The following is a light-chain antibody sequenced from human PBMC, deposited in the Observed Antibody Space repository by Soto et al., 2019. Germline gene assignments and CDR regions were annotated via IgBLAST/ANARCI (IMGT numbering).Light chain of an antibody. CDR1: QTVSSN. CDR2: GAS. Sequence: EIVMTQSPDTLSVSPGERATLSFRASQTVSSNLAWYQQKPGQAPRLLIYGASTRATGIPARFSGGGSGTELTLTISSLQSEDFAVYYCQQYNNWPITFGQGTRLEIK. V-gene: IGKV3-15*01. J-gene: IGKJ5*01. CDR3: QQYNNWPIT.